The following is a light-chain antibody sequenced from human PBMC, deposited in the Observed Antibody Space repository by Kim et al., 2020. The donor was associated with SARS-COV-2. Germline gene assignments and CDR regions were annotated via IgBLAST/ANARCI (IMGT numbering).Light chain of an antibody. V-gene: IGLV2-11*01. CDR1: SSDVGGYNY. CDR3: CSYAGSYKV. Sequence: QSALTQPRSVSGSPGQSVTISCTGTSSDVGGYNYVSWYQQHPGKAPKLMIYDVSKRPSGVPDRFSGSKSGNTASLTISGLQAEDEADYYCCSYAGSYKVFGTGTNVTVL. CDR2: DVS. J-gene: IGLJ1*01.